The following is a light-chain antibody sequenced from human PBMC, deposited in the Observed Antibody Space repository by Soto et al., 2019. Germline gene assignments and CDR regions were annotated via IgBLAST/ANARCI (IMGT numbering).Light chain of an antibody. V-gene: IGKV2-28*01. CDR1: QSLLHSNGYNY. CDR3: MHALRTPLT. CDR2: LGS. J-gene: IGKJ4*01. Sequence: DIVMTQSPLSLPVTPGEPASISCRSSQSLLHSNGYNYLDWYLQKPGQSPQLLIYLGSNRASGVPDRFSGSGSGTDFTLKISRVEAEDVGVYYCMHALRTPLTFGGGTKVEIK.